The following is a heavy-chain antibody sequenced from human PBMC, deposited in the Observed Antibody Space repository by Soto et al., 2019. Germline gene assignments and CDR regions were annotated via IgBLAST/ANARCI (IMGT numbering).Heavy chain of an antibody. J-gene: IGHJ4*02. CDR2: IYHSGST. V-gene: IGHV4-38-2*02. Sequence: ETLSLTCAVSGYSISSGYYWGWIRQPPGKGLEWIGSIYHSGSTYYNPSLKSRVTISVDTSKNQFSLKLSSVTAADTAVYYCARDHSSGWYSYWGQGTLVTVSS. D-gene: IGHD6-19*01. CDR3: ARDHSSGWYSY. CDR1: GYSISSGYY.